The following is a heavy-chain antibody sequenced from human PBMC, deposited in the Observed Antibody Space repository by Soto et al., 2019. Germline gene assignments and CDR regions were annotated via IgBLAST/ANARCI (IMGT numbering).Heavy chain of an antibody. D-gene: IGHD6-19*01. CDR1: GFTFSSYW. Sequence: EVQLVGSGGGLVQPGGSLILSCAASGFTFSSYWMSWVRQAPGKGLEWVANIKQDGSEKYYVDSVKGRFTISRDNAKNSLYLQMNSLRSEDTAVYYCARVDGSGWSPRPDYWGQGTLVTVSS. J-gene: IGHJ4*02. CDR2: IKQDGSEK. CDR3: ARVDGSGWSPRPDY. V-gene: IGHV3-7*01.